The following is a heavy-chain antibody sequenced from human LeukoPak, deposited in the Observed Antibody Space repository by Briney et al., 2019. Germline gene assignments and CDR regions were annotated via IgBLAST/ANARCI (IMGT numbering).Heavy chain of an antibody. D-gene: IGHD5-24*01. V-gene: IGHV4-39*01. CDR3: ARGEGRWLQLVGY. J-gene: IGHJ4*02. Sequence: PSETLSLTCTVSGGSISSGSYYWGWIRQPPGKGLEWIGSIYYSGSTYYNPSLKSRVTISVDTSKNQFSLKLSSVTAADTAVYYCARGEGRWLQLVGYWGQGTLVTVSS. CDR2: IYYSGST. CDR1: GGSISSGSYY.